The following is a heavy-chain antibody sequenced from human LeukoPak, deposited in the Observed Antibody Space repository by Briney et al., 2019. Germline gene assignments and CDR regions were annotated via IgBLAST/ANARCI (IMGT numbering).Heavy chain of an antibody. CDR1: GGSISSGGYS. Sequence: SQTLSLTCAVSGGSISSGGYSWSWIRQPPGKGLEWIGYIYHSGSTYYNPSLRSRVTISVDTSKNQFSLKLSSVTAADTAVYYCARHREYSSSWLYFQHWGQGTLVTVSS. V-gene: IGHV4-30-2*01. CDR2: IYHSGST. J-gene: IGHJ1*01. D-gene: IGHD6-13*01. CDR3: ARHREYSSSWLYFQH.